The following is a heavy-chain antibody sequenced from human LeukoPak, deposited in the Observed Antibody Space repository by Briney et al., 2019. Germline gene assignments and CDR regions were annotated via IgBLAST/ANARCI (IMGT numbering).Heavy chain of an antibody. Sequence: GGSLRLSCSASGFPFSSYAMHWVRQAPGKGLEYVSAISDSGGSTCYADSVKGRFTISGDNSKITLYLQMSSLRAEDTAVYFCVRGYSFGPYGMDVWGQGTTVTVSS. CDR2: ISDSGGST. CDR1: GFPFSSYA. D-gene: IGHD2-15*01. J-gene: IGHJ6*02. CDR3: VRGYSFGPYGMDV. V-gene: IGHV3-64D*09.